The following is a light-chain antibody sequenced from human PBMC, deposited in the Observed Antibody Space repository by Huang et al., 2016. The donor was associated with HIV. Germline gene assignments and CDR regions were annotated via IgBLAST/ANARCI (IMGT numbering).Light chain of an antibody. CDR3: HQYNNWPPWT. CDR2: GAS. V-gene: IGKV3D-15*01. CDR1: QNINNN. J-gene: IGKJ1*01. Sequence: EIVMTQSPATLSVSPGERAIVLCRASQNINNNLAWYQQKPGQAPRLLIYGASTRATGSPARFSGFGSGTEFTLTINCLQSEDFAVYYCHQYNNWPPWTFGQGTKVEI.